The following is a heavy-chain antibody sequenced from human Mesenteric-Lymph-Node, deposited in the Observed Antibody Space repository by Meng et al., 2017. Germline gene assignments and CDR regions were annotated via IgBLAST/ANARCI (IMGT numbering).Heavy chain of an antibody. CDR1: GGSFSGYY. Sequence: QVQLPQWGAGLLKPSETLSLTCAVYGGSFSGYYWSWIRQPPGKGLEWIGEINHSGSTNYNPSLKSRVTISVDTSKNQFSLKLSSVTAADTAVYYCARFALGGWYSWFDPWGQGTLVTASS. D-gene: IGHD6-19*01. J-gene: IGHJ5*02. V-gene: IGHV4-34*01. CDR3: ARFALGGWYSWFDP. CDR2: INHSGST.